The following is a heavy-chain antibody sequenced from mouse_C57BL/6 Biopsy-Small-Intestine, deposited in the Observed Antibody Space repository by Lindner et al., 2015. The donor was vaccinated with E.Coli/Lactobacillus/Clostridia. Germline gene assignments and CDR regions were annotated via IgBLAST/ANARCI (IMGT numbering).Heavy chain of an antibody. CDR3: ARRDGSSYGGVYFDY. CDR2: INPYNGGT. V-gene: IGHV1-19*01. Sequence: VQLQESGPVLVKPGASVKMSCKASGYTITDFYMNWVKQSHGKSLEWIGVINPYNGGTGYNQKFKGKATLTVDKSSSTAYMELNSLTSEDSAVYYCARRDGSSYGGVYFDYWGQGTTLTVSS. CDR1: GYTITDFY. D-gene: IGHD1-1*01. J-gene: IGHJ2*01.